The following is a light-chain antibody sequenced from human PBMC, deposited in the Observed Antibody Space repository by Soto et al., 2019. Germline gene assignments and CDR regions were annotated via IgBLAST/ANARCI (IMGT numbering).Light chain of an antibody. Sequence: EIVLTQSPGTLSLSPGERATLSCMASQSVSSSYLAWYQQKPGQAPRLLIYGASSRATGNPDRFSGSGSGKSFTLTISRLEPEDCAVYFCQQYGSSPRTFGQGTKVEIK. J-gene: IGKJ1*01. CDR1: QSVSSSY. V-gene: IGKV3-20*01. CDR3: QQYGSSPRT. CDR2: GAS.